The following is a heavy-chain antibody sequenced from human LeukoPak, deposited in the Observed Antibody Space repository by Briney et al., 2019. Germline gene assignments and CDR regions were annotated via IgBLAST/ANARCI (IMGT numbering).Heavy chain of an antibody. CDR1: GFTFRTYA. J-gene: IGHJ4*02. Sequence: GGSLRLSCAASGFTFRTYAMNWVRQAPGKGLEWVSGISGSGDNTYYADSVKGRFTISRDNSKNTLYLQMNSLRAEDTAVYYCAKGDDILTGYLSYFDYWGQRTLVTVSS. V-gene: IGHV3-23*01. D-gene: IGHD3-9*01. CDR2: ISGSGDNT. CDR3: AKGDDILTGYLSYFDY.